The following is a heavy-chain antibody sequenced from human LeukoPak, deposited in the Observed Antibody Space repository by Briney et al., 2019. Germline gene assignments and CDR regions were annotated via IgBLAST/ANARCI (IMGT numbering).Heavy chain of an antibody. D-gene: IGHD5/OR15-5a*01. J-gene: IGHJ6*03. V-gene: IGHV3-48*03. CDR2: ISSSGSTI. CDR1: GLTFSSYE. Sequence: GGSLTLSCAASGLTFSSYEMKWVRQAPGKGLEWVSYISSSGSTIYYADSVKGRFTISRDNAKKFLYKQMNSLRADTAVYYCGTGYGVEPTTLGDYYYYMDVWGKGTTVTVSS. CDR3: GTGYGVEPTTLGDYYYYMDV.